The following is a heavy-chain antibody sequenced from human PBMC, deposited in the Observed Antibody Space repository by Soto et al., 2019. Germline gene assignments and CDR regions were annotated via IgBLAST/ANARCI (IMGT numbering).Heavy chain of an antibody. CDR3: AIPPLEYTYVTDYYFDY. V-gene: IGHV3-33*01. CDR1: GFTFSTSA. Sequence: GGSLRLSCIASGFTFSTSAMHWVRQAPGKGLEWVAVIWYDGSNKYYADSVKGRFTISRDNSRNTVYLQLNSLGAEDTAVYYCAIPPLEYTYVTDYYFDYWGHGTLVTVSS. J-gene: IGHJ4*01. D-gene: IGHD5-18*01. CDR2: IWYDGSNK.